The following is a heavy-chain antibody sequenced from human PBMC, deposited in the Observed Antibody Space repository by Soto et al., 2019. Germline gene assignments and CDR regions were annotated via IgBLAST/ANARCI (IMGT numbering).Heavy chain of an antibody. CDR2: IYYSGST. D-gene: IGHD3-3*01. J-gene: IGHJ4*02. V-gene: IGHV4-59*08. Sequence: QVQLQESGPGLVKPSETLSLTCTVSGGSISSYYWSWIRQPPGKGLEWIGYIYYSGSTNYNPSLKSRVTISVDTSKNQFSLKLSSVTAADTAVYYCARHRYYDFWSGYYIDYWGQGTLVTDSS. CDR1: GGSISSYY. CDR3: ARHRYYDFWSGYYIDY.